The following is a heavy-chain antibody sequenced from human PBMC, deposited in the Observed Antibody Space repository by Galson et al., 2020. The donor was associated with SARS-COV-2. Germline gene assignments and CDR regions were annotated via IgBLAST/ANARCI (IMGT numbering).Heavy chain of an antibody. CDR3: ARFDPEVVVAAPGYFDY. D-gene: IGHD2-15*01. Sequence: ASVKVSCKASGYTFTSYAMNWVRQAPGQGLEWMGWINTNTGNPTYAQGFTGRFVFSLDTSVSTAYLQISSLKAEDTAVYYCARFDPEVVVAAPGYFDYWGQGTLVTVSS. CDR2: INTNTGNP. V-gene: IGHV7-4-1*02. J-gene: IGHJ4*02. CDR1: GYTFTSYA.